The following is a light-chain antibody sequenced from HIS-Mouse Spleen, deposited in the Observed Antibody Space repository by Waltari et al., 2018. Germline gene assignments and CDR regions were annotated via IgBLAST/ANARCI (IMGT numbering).Light chain of an antibody. J-gene: IGLJ2*01. Sequence: SYELTQPPSVSVSPGQTARITCSGDDLPQKSAYWYQQKSGQAPVLVTYEDSKRPSGIPERFSGSSSGTMATLTISGAQVEDEADYYCYSTDSSGNHRVFGGGTKLTVL. V-gene: IGLV3-10*01. CDR2: EDS. CDR1: DLPQKS. CDR3: YSTDSSGNHRV.